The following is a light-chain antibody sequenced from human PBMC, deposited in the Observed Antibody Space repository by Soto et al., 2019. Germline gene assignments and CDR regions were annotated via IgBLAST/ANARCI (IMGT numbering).Light chain of an antibody. CDR2: EVH. Sequence: ALTQPASVSGSPGQSIAISCIGTSSDVGAYDYVSWYQQHPDRAPKLMVYEVHNRPSGVSNRFSGSKSVNTATLTISGLQPEDEADYYCASHTSSNTRVFGTGTKVTVL. CDR1: SSDVGAYDY. J-gene: IGLJ1*01. V-gene: IGLV2-14*03. CDR3: ASHTSSNTRV.